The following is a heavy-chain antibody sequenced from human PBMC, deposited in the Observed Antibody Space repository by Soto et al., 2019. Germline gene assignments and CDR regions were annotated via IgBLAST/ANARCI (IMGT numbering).Heavy chain of an antibody. CDR2: IYHSGST. D-gene: IGHD6-19*01. V-gene: IGHV4-4*02. Sequence: QVQLQESGPGLVKPSGTLSLTCAVSGGSISSSNWWSWVRQPPGKGLEWIGEIYHSGSTNYNPSLRSRVTISVDKSKNQFSLKLSSVTAADTAVYYCALLAVAGSGGNRFVFDYWGQGTLVTVSS. CDR3: ALLAVAGSGGNRFVFDY. CDR1: GGSISSSNW. J-gene: IGHJ4*02.